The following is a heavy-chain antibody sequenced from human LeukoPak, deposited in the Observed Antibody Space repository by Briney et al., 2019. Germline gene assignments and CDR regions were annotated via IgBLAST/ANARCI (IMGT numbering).Heavy chain of an antibody. CDR3: ARGNYDSSGYQTR. V-gene: IGHV7-4-1*02. CDR2: INTNTGNP. J-gene: IGHJ4*02. CDR1: GYTFSTYT. D-gene: IGHD3-22*01. Sequence: ASVKVSCKASGYTFSTYTMHWVRQAPGQGLEWMGWINTNTGNPTYAQGLTGRFVFSLDTSVSTAYLQISSLKAEDTAVYYCARGNYDSSGYQTRWGQGTLVTVSS.